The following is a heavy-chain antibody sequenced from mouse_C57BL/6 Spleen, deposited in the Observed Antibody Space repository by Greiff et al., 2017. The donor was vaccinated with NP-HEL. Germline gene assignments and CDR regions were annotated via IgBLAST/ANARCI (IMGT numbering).Heavy chain of an antibody. V-gene: IGHV5-9-1*02. J-gene: IGHJ4*01. CDR1: GFTFSSYA. D-gene: IGHD4-1*01. CDR3: TREGTGTRAMDY. CDR2: ISSGGDYI. Sequence: EVMLVESGEGLVKPGGSLKLSCAASGFTFSSYAMSWVRQTPEKRLEWVAYISSGGDYIYYADTVKGRFTISRDNARNTLYLQMSSLKSEDTAMYYCTREGTGTRAMDYWGQGTSVTVSS.